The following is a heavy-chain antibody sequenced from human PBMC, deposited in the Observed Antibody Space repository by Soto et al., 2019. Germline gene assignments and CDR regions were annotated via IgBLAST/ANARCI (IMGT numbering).Heavy chain of an antibody. CDR2: IYHSGST. CDR1: GYSISSGYY. CDR3: ETIPARHWFDP. D-gene: IGHD2-2*02. J-gene: IGHJ5*02. V-gene: IGHV4-38-2*01. Sequence: SETLSLTCAVSGYSISSGYYWGWIRQPPGKGLEWIGSIYHSGSTYYNPSLKSRVTISVDTSKNQFSLKLSSVTAADTAVYYCETIPARHWFDPWGQGTLVTVSS.